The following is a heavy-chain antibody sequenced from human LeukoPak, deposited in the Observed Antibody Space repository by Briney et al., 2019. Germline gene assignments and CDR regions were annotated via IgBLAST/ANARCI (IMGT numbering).Heavy chain of an antibody. CDR3: AKEFYYDSSGPTHDAFDI. J-gene: IGHJ3*02. D-gene: IGHD3-22*01. V-gene: IGHV3-23*01. CDR1: GFTFSSYS. Sequence: GGSLRLSCAASGFTFSSYSMDWVRQAPGKGLEWVSAISGSGGSTYYADSVKGRFTISRDNSKNTLYLQMNSLRAEDTAVYYCAKEFYYDSSGPTHDAFDIWGQGTMVTVSS. CDR2: ISGSGGST.